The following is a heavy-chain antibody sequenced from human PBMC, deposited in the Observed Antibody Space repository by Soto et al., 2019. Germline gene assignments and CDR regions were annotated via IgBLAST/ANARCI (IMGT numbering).Heavy chain of an antibody. J-gene: IGHJ4*02. Sequence: QVHLVQSGAEVKKPGASVKVSCKGSGYAFTTYGITWVRQAPGQGLEWMGWISAHNGNTNYAQKLQGRVTVTRDTSSSTAYMELRSRISDATAVYYCARGRYGDYWGQGALVTVSS. CDR1: GYAFTTYG. D-gene: IGHD1-1*01. CDR2: ISAHNGNT. V-gene: IGHV1-18*01. CDR3: ARGRYGDY.